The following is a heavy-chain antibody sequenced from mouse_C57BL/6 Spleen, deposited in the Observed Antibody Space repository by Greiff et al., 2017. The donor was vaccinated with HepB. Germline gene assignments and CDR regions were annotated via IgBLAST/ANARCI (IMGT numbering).Heavy chain of an antibody. V-gene: IGHV1-59*01. CDR3: ARLIYDYSYAMDY. D-gene: IGHD2-4*01. CDR2: IDPSDSYT. J-gene: IGHJ4*01. CDR1: GYTFTSYW. Sequence: QVQLQKPGAELVRPGTSVKLSCKASGYTFTSYWMHWVKQRPGQGLEWIGVIDPSDSYTNYNQKFKGKATLTVDTSSSTAYMQLSSLTSEDSAVYYCARLIYDYSYAMDYWGQGTSVTVSS.